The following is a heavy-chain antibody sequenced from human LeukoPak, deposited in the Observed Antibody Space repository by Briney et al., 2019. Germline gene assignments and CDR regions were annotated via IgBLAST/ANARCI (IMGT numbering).Heavy chain of an antibody. Sequence: GGSLRLSCAASGFTFSSYWMSWVRQAPGKGLEWVSAISGSGGSTYYADSVKGRFTISRDNSKNTLYLQMNSLRAEDTAVYYCALLRFLEWPLPDVWGKGTTVTVSS. D-gene: IGHD3-3*01. CDR1: GFTFSSYW. CDR3: ALLRFLEWPLPDV. CDR2: ISGSGGST. V-gene: IGHV3-23*01. J-gene: IGHJ6*04.